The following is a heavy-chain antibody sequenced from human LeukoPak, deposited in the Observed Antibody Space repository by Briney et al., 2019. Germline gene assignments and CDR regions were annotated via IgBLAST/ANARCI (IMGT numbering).Heavy chain of an antibody. V-gene: IGHV4-34*01. CDR3: ARGSRYPTIGYFQH. CDR1: GGSFSGYY. J-gene: IGHJ1*01. D-gene: IGHD1-1*01. CDR2: INHSGST. Sequence: TSETLSLTCAVNGGSFSGYYWSWIRQPPGKGLEWIGEINHSGSTNYNPSLKSRVTISVDTSKNQFPLKLSSVTAADTAVYYCARGSRYPTIGYFQHWGQGTLVTVSS.